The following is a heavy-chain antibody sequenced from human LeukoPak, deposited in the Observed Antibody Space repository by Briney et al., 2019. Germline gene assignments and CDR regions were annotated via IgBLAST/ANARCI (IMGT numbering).Heavy chain of an antibody. D-gene: IGHD1-26*01. Sequence: SETLSLTCSVSDDSITMYYWSWIRQPPGKGLEWIGYIYYSGSTNYNPSLKSRVTISVDTSKNQFSLKLSSVTAADTAVYYCARDLGGSYSSETWFDPWGQGTLVTVSS. CDR2: IYYSGST. V-gene: IGHV4-59*01. J-gene: IGHJ5*02. CDR1: DDSITMYY. CDR3: ARDLGGSYSSETWFDP.